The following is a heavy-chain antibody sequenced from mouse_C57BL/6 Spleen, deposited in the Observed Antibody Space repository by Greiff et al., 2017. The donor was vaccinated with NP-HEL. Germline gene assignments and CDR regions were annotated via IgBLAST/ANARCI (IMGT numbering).Heavy chain of an antibody. CDR2: INPNNGGT. D-gene: IGHD1-1*01. CDR3: ASDHYYGSSWFAY. Sequence: VQLKQSGPELVKPGASVKMSCKASGYTFTDYNMHWVKQSHGKSLEWIGYINPNNGGTSYNQKFKGKATLTVNKSSNTAYMELRSLTSEDSAVYYGASDHYYGSSWFAYWGQGTLVTVSA. J-gene: IGHJ3*01. V-gene: IGHV1-22*01. CDR1: GYTFTDYN.